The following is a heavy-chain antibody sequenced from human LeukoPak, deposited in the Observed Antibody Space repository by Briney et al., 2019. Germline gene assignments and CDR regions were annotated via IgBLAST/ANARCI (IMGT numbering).Heavy chain of an antibody. D-gene: IGHD6-19*01. J-gene: IGHJ4*02. CDR2: IYYSGST. CDR3: ARSSGWGFYYFDY. Sequence: SETLSLTCTVSGGSISSGDYYWSWIRQPPGQGLEWIGYIYYSGSTYYNPSLKSRVTISVDTSKNQFSLKLSSVTAADTAVYYCARSSGWGFYYFDYWGQGTLVTVSS. V-gene: IGHV4-30-4*01. CDR1: GGSISSGDYY.